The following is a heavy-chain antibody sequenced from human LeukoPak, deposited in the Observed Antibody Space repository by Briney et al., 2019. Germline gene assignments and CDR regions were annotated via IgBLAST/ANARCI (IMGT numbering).Heavy chain of an antibody. J-gene: IGHJ4*02. V-gene: IGHV3-53*05. CDR1: GFTFSGSA. Sequence: GGSLRLSCAASGFTFSGSAMHWVRQAPGKGLEWVSVIYNDGSTYYADSVKGRFTISRDNSKNTLYLQMNSLRAEDTAVYYCARDSCSSTSCYTPQWFDFWGQGTLVTVSS. CDR2: IYNDGST. CDR3: ARDSCSSTSCYTPQWFDF. D-gene: IGHD2-2*02.